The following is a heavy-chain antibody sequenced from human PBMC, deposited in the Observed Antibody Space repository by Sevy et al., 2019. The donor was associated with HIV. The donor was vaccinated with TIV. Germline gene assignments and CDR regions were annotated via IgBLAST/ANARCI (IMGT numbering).Heavy chain of an antibody. CDR2: IYSGGST. CDR1: GFTVSSNY. D-gene: IGHD3-10*01. CDR3: ARGLLAMVRGSYYFDY. V-gene: IGHV3-53*01. J-gene: IGHJ4*02. Sequence: GSLRLSCAASGFTVSSNYMSWVRQAPGKGLEWVSVIYSGGSTYYADSVKGRFTISRDNSKNTLYLQMNSLRAEDTAVYYCARGLLAMVRGSYYFDYWGQGTLVTVSS.